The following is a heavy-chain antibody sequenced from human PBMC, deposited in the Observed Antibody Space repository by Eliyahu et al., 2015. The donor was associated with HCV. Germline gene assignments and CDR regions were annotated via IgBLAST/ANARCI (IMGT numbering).Heavy chain of an antibody. CDR3: AKVRYDYGAYYSRFDY. CDR1: GFPFXXYA. J-gene: IGHJ4*02. Sequence: EVQLLESXVGLVQPGGSLRXSCVASGFPFXXYAMTXVRQAPEKGLDWVSGXDGSGGSTYYAVSVRGRFTISRDNSKNTLYLQMNSLRAEDTAVYYCAKVRYDYGAYYSRFDYWGQGTQVTVSS. V-gene: IGHV3-23*01. CDR2: XDGSGGST. D-gene: IGHD4-17*01.